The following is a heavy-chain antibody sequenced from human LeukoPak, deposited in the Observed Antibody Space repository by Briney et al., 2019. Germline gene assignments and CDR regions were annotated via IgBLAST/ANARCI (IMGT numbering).Heavy chain of an antibody. CDR1: GFTFSSYG. CDR3: AKEGMGSSWTYYFDY. CDR2: IRYDGSNK. J-gene: IGHJ4*02. D-gene: IGHD6-13*01. Sequence: GGSLRLSCAASGFTFSSYGMHWVRQAPGKGLEWVAFIRYDGSNKYYADSVKGRFTISRDNSKNTLYLQMNSLRAEDTAVYYCAKEGMGSSWTYYFDYWGQGTLVTVSS. V-gene: IGHV3-30*02.